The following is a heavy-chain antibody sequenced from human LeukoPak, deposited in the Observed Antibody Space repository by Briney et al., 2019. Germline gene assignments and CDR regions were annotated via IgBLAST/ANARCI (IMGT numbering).Heavy chain of an antibody. CDR1: GYSFTSYW. V-gene: IGHV5-51*01. D-gene: IGHD3-10*01. CDR3: ARPKHYYGSGSYHPGAFEI. Sequence: GESLKISCKGSGYSFTSYWIGWVRQMPGKGLEWMGIIYPGDSDTRYSPSFQGQVTISADKSVSTAYLQWSSLKASDTAMYYCARPKHYYGSGSYHPGAFEIWGQGTMVTVSS. J-gene: IGHJ3*02. CDR2: IYPGDSDT.